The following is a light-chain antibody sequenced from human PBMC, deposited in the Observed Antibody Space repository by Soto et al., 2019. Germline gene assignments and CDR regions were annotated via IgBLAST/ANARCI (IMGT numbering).Light chain of an antibody. V-gene: IGKV1-12*01. CDR2: AAS. CDR1: EDISTW. J-gene: IGKJ5*01. CDR3: QHADRFSLIT. Sequence: DIQMSQSQTSVSASXXDRIXITSQYSEDISTWLAWDQQKPGKDPKLXXYAASSLQSGVLSRCSGSGSGTDFTLTISSLQPEDFATYYYQHADRFSLITFGQGTRLEIK.